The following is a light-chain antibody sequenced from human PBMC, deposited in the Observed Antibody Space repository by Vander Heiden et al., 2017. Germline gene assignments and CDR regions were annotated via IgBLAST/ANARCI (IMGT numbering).Light chain of an antibody. V-gene: IGKV3-20*01. Sequence: EIVLPQSPGSLSLSPGERATLSCRSSDTIFNNNLAWYQQKSGQAPRLLIFGASTRTTGTPARFSGGGSGTDSTLTISELEPEDSAVYHCQQYGSSLLSFGGGT. CDR3: QQYGSSLLS. J-gene: IGKJ4*01. CDR1: DTIFNNN. CDR2: GAS.